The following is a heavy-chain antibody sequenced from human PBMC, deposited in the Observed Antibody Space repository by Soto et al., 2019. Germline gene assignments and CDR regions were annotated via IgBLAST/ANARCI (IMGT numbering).Heavy chain of an antibody. V-gene: IGHV1-69*02. CDR1: GGTFNTYT. J-gene: IGHJ3*02. D-gene: IGHD2-2*01. CDR3: SIGSWSAETFDI. CDR2: IIPMLTVT. Sequence: QVHLVQSGAEVKTPGSSVKVSCKAAGGTFNTYTLIWVRQAPGHGLEWMGRIIPMLTVTNSAQKFQGRVTLTADKSTSTAFMELTSLRSDDTAIHYCSIGSWSAETFDIWGQGTMVTVSS.